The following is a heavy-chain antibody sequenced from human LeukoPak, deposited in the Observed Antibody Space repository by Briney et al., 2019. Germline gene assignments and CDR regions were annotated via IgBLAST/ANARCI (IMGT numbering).Heavy chain of an antibody. Sequence: GGSLRLSCAAYGFTSDEDDMRSRRQAPGKGLEWVSGINWNGGSTGYADSVKGRFTISRDNAKNSLYLQMNNVRAEDTALHYCAIEDRGRYPPFDYWGQGTLVTVSS. CDR2: INWNGGST. CDR1: GFTSDEDD. D-gene: IGHD3-16*02. CDR3: AIEDRGRYPPFDY. J-gene: IGHJ4*02. V-gene: IGHV3-20*04.